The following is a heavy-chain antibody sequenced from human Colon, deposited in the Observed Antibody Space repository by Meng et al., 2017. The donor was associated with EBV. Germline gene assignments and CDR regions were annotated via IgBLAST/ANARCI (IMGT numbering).Heavy chain of an antibody. V-gene: IGHV4-4*02. J-gene: IGHJ4*02. Sequence: LHESGLGLVKPSGTLSLTCAVSGGSLSSRNWCSWVRQPPGKGLEWIGEIYHSGSTNYNPSLKSRVTISVDESKNQFSLRLSSVTAADTAVYYCARVGAYCGGDCYHPRWGQGTLVTVSS. CDR3: ARVGAYCGGDCYHPR. CDR1: GGSLSSRNW. CDR2: IYHSGST. D-gene: IGHD2-21*02.